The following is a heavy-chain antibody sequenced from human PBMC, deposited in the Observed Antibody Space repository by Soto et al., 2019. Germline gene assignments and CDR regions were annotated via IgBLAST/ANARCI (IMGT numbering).Heavy chain of an antibody. CDR1: GYTFTGYY. V-gene: IGHV1-18*04. CDR2: INPNSGNT. Sequence: ASVKVSCKASGYTFTGYYMHWVRQAPGQGLEWMGWINPNSGNTNYAQKLQGRVTMTTDTSTSTAYMELRSLRSDDTAVYYCARPRGYSYGFDYWGQGTLVTVSS. J-gene: IGHJ4*02. CDR3: ARPRGYSYGFDY. D-gene: IGHD5-18*01.